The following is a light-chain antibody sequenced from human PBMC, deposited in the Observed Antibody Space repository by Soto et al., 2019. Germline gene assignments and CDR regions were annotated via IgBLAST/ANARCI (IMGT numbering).Light chain of an antibody. J-gene: IGLJ1*01. Sequence: SALTQPASVSGSPGQSITISCTGTSSDIGHYDYVSWYQQHPGKAPKLMIYHVTYRPSGVSNRYSGSKSGNSASLTISGLQADDEADYYCCSLTPSHTYVFGSGTKVTVL. V-gene: IGLV2-14*03. CDR3: CSLTPSHTYV. CDR2: HVT. CDR1: SSDIGHYDY.